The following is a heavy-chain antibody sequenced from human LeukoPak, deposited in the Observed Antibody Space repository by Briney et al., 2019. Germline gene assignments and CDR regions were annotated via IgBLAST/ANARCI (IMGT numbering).Heavy chain of an antibody. J-gene: IGHJ4*02. CDR1: GFTFSSYE. Sequence: TGGSLRLSCAASGFTFSSYEMNWVRQAPGKGLEWVSNISGRGSTIYYADSVKGRFTISRDNAKNSLFLQMNGLRDEDTALYYCARGRRAYYYDSSDYGYFEYWGQGTLVTVSS. CDR3: ARGRRAYYYDSSDYGYFEY. CDR2: ISGRGSTI. V-gene: IGHV3-48*03. D-gene: IGHD3-22*01.